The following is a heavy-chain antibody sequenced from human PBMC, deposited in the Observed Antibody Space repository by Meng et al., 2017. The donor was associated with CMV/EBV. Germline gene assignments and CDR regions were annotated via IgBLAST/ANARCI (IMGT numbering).Heavy chain of an antibody. CDR3: ARHNYYGSGSYYNWFDP. J-gene: IGHJ5*02. V-gene: IGHV4-39*01. CDR2: IFYSGST. CDR1: GGSISSSSYY. D-gene: IGHD3-10*01. Sequence: GSLRLSCTVSGGSISSSSYYWGWIRPPPGKGLEWIGSIFYSGSTYYNPSLKSRVTISVDTSKNQFSLKLSSVTAADTAVYYCARHNYYGSGSYYNWFDPWGQGTLVTVSS.